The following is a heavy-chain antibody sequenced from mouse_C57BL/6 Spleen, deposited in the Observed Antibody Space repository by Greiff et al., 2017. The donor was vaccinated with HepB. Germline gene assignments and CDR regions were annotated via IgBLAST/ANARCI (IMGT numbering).Heavy chain of an antibody. D-gene: IGHD4-1*01. CDR3: TTSLTGTYYYAMDY. CDR2: IDPEDGDT. V-gene: IGHV14-1*01. CDR1: GFNIKDYY. Sequence: VQLQQSGAELVRPGASVKLSCTASGFNIKDYYMHWVKQRPEQGLEWIGRIDPEDGDTEYAPKFQGKATMTADTSSNTAYLQLSSLTSEDTAVYYCTTSLTGTYYYAMDYWGQGTSVTVAS. J-gene: IGHJ4*01.